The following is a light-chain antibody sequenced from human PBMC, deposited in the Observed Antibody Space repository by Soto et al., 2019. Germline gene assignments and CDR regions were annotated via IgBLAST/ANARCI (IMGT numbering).Light chain of an antibody. CDR3: LQHNSYPYT. CDR2: GSP. Sequence: DVVMTQSPLSLPVTLGQPASISCRSSQSLVYRDGNTYLNWFRQRPGRVPERLIYGSPSLQSGVPSTFSGRGSGTEFTLTISSLQPEDFGIYYCLQHNSYPYTFGPGTKLDIK. CDR1: QSLVYRDGNTY. J-gene: IGKJ2*01. V-gene: IGKV2D-30*01.